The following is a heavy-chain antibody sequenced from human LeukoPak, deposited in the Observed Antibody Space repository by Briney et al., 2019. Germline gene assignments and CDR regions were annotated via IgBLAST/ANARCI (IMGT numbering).Heavy chain of an antibody. CDR3: ARAPEGYSYGYYYGMDV. D-gene: IGHD5-18*01. CDR2: IWYDGSNK. V-gene: IGHV3-33*01. CDR1: GFTFSSYG. J-gene: IGHJ6*04. Sequence: GGSLRLSCAASGFTFSSYGMHWVRQAPGKGLEWVAVIWYDGSNKYYADCVKGRFTISRDNSKNTLYLQMNSLRAEDTAVYYCARAPEGYSYGYYYGMDVWGKGTPVTVSS.